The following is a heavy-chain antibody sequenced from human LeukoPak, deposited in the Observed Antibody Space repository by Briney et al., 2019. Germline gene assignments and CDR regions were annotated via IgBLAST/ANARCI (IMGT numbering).Heavy chain of an antibody. Sequence: GRSLRLSCAASGFTFDDYAMHWVRQAPGKGLEWVSGISWNSGSIGYADSVKGRFTISRDNAKNSLYLQMNSLRAEDTALYYCAKAYRNPLSFGYWGQGTLVTVSS. CDR3: AKAYRNPLSFGY. CDR1: GFTFDDYA. D-gene: IGHD1-14*01. V-gene: IGHV3-9*01. J-gene: IGHJ4*02. CDR2: ISWNSGSI.